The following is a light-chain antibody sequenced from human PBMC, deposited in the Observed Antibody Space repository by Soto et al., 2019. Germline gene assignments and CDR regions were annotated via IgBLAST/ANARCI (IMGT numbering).Light chain of an antibody. CDR3: HQRSNWST. V-gene: IGKV3-11*01. CDR2: DAS. J-gene: IGKJ5*01. Sequence: EIVLTQSPATLSLSPGERATLSCRASQSVSSYLAWYQQKPGQAPRLLIYDASNRATGIPARFSGSGSGTDFTLTISSLEPEDFAVYDCHQRSNWSTFGQGTRLEIK. CDR1: QSVSSY.